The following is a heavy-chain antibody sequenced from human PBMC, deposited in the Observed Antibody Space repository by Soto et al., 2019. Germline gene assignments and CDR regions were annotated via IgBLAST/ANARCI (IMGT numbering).Heavy chain of an antibody. D-gene: IGHD2-2*01. CDR3: ARDNGGVGDIVVVSGNPTRYGMDV. V-gene: IGHV3-21*01. J-gene: IGHJ6*02. CDR2: ISSSGSYI. CDR1: GFTFSSYN. Sequence: EVQLVESGGGLVKPGESLRLSCAASGFTFSSYNMNWVRQAPGKGLEWVSFISSSGSYIYYADSVKGRFTISRDNAKNSLYLQMNSLRADDTAVYYCARDNGGVGDIVVVSGNPTRYGMDVWGQGTTVTVSS.